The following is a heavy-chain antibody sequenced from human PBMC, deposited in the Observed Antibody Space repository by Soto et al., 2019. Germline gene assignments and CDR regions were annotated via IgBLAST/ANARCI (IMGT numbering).Heavy chain of an antibody. CDR3: AKAPGFYVVVVAAATLGGFDY. Sequence: GGSLRLSCASSGFTFSSYAMSWVRQAPGKGLEWVSAISGSGGSTYYADSVKGRFTISRDNSKNTLYLQMNSLRAEDTAVYYCAKAPGFYVVVVAAATLGGFDYWGQGTLVTVSS. CDR2: ISGSGGST. J-gene: IGHJ4*02. V-gene: IGHV3-23*01. CDR1: GFTFSSYA. D-gene: IGHD2-15*01.